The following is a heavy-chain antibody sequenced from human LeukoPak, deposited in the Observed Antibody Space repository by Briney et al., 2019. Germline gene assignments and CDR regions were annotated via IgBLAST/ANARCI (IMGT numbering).Heavy chain of an antibody. CDR2: ISSSSSYI. Sequence: GGSLRLSCAASGFTFSSYSMNWVRQAPGKRLEWVSSISSSSSYIYYADSVKGRFTISRDNAKNSLYLQMNSLRAEDTAVYYCARFAGAPYYFDYWGQGTLVTVSS. CDR1: GFTFSSYS. D-gene: IGHD3-16*01. V-gene: IGHV3-21*01. J-gene: IGHJ4*02. CDR3: ARFAGAPYYFDY.